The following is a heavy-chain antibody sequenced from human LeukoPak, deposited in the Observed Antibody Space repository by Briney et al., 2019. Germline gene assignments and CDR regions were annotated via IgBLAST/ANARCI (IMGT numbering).Heavy chain of an antibody. V-gene: IGHV4-59*01. D-gene: IGHD3-3*01. Sequence: KPSETLSLTCTVSGGSISSYYWSWIRQPPGKGLEWIGYLYYGGSTIYDPSLKSRVTISVDTSKNQFSLKLTSVTAADTAVYYCARGTIFGVVMDVWGQGTTVPVSS. CDR3: ARGTIFGVVMDV. J-gene: IGHJ6*02. CDR1: GGSISSYY. CDR2: LYYGGST.